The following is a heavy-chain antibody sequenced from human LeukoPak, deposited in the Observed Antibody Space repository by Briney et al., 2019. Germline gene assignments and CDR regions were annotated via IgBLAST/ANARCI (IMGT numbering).Heavy chain of an antibody. CDR3: AKSGGSGLIDY. J-gene: IGHJ4*02. CDR2: IYSSGNT. V-gene: IGHV4-39*01. Sequence: SETLSLTCTVSEASISSNNYYWGWVRQPPGKGLEWIGNIYSSGNTYYNASLKSRVTIYIDTSKNQFSLNLSSVTAADTAVYYCAKSGGSGLIDYWGQGTLVTVSS. CDR1: EASISSNNYY. D-gene: IGHD1-26*01.